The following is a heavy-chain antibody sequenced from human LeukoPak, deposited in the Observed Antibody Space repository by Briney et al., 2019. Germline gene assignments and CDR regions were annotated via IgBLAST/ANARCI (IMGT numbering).Heavy chain of an antibody. J-gene: IGHJ4*02. V-gene: IGHV3-23*01. CDR2: ISGSGGST. CDR1: GFTFSSYG. D-gene: IGHD3-10*01. Sequence: PGGSLRLSCAASGFTFSSYGTHWVRQAPGKGLEWVSTISGSGGSTYYADSVKGRFTISRDNSKNTLYLQMNSLRAEDTAVYYCAKVSTFVAVQLWLGDYFDYWGQGTLVTVSS. CDR3: AKVSTFVAVQLWLGDYFDY.